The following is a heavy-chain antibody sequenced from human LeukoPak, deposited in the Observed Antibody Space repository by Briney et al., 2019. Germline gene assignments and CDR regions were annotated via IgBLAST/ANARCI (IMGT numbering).Heavy chain of an antibody. Sequence: ASVKVSCKASGYTFTSYYMHWVRQAPGQGLEWMGIINPSGGSTSYAQKFQGRVTMTRDTSTSTVYMELSSLRSEDTAVYYCARDLGGDIVVVPAAPGLDYWGQGTLVTVSS. CDR1: GYTFTSYY. CDR2: INPSGGST. J-gene: IGHJ4*02. CDR3: ARDLGGDIVVVPAAPGLDY. V-gene: IGHV1-46*01. D-gene: IGHD2-2*01.